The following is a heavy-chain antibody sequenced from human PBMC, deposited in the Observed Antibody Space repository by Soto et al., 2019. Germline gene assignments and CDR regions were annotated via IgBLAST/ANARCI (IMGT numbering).Heavy chain of an antibody. V-gene: IGHV4-30-4*01. J-gene: IGHJ5*02. CDR1: GGSISSGDYY. Sequence: SETLSLTCTVSGGSISSGDYYWSWIRQPPGKGLEWIGYIYYSGSTYYNPSLKSRVTISVDTSKNQFSLKLSSVTAADTAVYYCARSLWGYGSGSRPVWFDPWGQGTLVTVSS. CDR2: IYYSGST. CDR3: ARSLWGYGSGSRPVWFDP. D-gene: IGHD3-10*01.